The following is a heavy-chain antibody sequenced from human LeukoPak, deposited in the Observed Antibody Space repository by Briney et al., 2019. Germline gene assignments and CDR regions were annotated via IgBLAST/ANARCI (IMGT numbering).Heavy chain of an antibody. V-gene: IGHV4-59*01. CDR2: IYYSGST. CDR1: GGSISSYY. CDR3: ARGPEDYFDY. J-gene: IGHJ4*02. Sequence: SETLSLTCTVSGGSISSYYWSWIRQLPGKGLEWIGYIYYSGSTNYNPSLKSRVTISVDTSKNQFSLKLSSVTAADTAVYYCARGPEDYFDYWGQGTLVTVSS.